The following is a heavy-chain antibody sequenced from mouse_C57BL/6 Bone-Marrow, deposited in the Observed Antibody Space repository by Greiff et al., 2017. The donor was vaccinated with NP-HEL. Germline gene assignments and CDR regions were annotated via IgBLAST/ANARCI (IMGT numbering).Heavy chain of an antibody. CDR1: GYTFTTYP. J-gene: IGHJ1*03. Sequence: VKLVESGAELVKPGASVKMSCKASGYTFTTYPIEWMKQNHGKSLEWIGNFHPYNDDTKYNEKFKGKATLTVEKSSSTVYLELSRLTSDDSAVYYCARQGCSGGYFDVWGTGTTVTVSS. CDR3: ARQGCSGGYFDV. V-gene: IGHV1-47*01. CDR2: FHPYNDDT.